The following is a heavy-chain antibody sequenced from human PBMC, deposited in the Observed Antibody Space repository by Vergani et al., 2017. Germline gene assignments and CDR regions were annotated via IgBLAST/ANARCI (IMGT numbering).Heavy chain of an antibody. CDR3: ASGPTHGDGYNDDY. V-gene: IGHV1-69*02. Sequence: QVQLVQSGAEVKKPGSSVKVSCKASGGTFSSYTISWVRQAPGQGLEWMGRIIPILGLANYAQKFQGRVTITADKSTSTAYMELSSLRSEDTAVYYCASGPTHGDGYNDDYWGQGTLVTVSS. CDR2: IIPILGLA. CDR1: GGTFSSYT. D-gene: IGHD5-24*01. J-gene: IGHJ4*02.